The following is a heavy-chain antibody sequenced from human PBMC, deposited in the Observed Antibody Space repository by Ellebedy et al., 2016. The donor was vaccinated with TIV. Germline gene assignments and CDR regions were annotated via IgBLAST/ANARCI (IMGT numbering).Heavy chain of an antibody. CDR1: GYTLTELS. CDR2: FDPEDDET. J-gene: IGHJ4*02. Sequence: AASVKVSCKVSGYTLTELSMHWVRQAPGKGLEWMGGFDPEDDETIYAQKFEGRVTMTEDTSTDTAYMDLRRLRSEDTAVYYCATVFDGYRGLDYWGQGTLVTVSS. CDR3: ATVFDGYRGLDY. D-gene: IGHD5-24*01. V-gene: IGHV1-24*01.